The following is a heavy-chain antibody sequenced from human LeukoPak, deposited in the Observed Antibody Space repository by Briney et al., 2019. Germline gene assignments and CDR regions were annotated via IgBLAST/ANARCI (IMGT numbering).Heavy chain of an antibody. J-gene: IGHJ2*01. CDR1: AATFSSYA. CDR2: IIPILGIA. CDR3: DVVVPAAMGWYFDL. Sequence: AVKLSCNASAATFSSYAYTRVRQGPGQGLGWVGRIIPILGIANYAQKFQVRVTITADKFTSTAYMELSSLRSEDTAVYYCDVVVPAAMGWYFDLWGRGTLVTVSS. D-gene: IGHD2-2*01. V-gene: IGHV1-69*04.